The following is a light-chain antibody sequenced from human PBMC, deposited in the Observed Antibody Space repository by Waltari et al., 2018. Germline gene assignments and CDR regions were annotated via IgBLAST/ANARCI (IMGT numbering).Light chain of an antibody. CDR3: QKYDRLPAT. V-gene: IGKV3-20*01. CDR1: QSVSRY. Sequence: EIVLTQSPGTLSLSPGEIATLSCRASQSVSRYLVWYQQKPGQAPRLLIYAASIRATGIPDRFSGSGSGTDFSLTISRLEPEDFAVYYCQKYDRLPATFGQGTKVEIK. J-gene: IGKJ1*01. CDR2: AAS.